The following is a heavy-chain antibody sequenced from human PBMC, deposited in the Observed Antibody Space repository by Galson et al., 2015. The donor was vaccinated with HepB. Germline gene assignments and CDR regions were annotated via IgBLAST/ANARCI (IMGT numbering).Heavy chain of an antibody. V-gene: IGHV1-24*01. Sequence: SVKVSCKVSGYTLTELSMHWVRQPPGKGLEWMGGFDPDDDETIYAQKFQGRVTMTEDTSTDTAYMELSSLRSEDTAVYYCATAEYDAFDIWGQGTMVTVSS. CDR3: ATAEYDAFDI. D-gene: IGHD2-2*01. CDR2: FDPDDDET. J-gene: IGHJ3*02. CDR1: GYTLTELS.